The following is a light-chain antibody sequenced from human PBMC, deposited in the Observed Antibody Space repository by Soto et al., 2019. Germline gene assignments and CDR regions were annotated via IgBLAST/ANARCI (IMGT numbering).Light chain of an antibody. V-gene: IGKV1-5*01. CDR2: DAS. J-gene: IGKJ1*01. Sequence: DIQMTQSPSTLSASVGDRVTITCRASQSVTSWLAWYQQKPGKAPKLLIYDASSLESGVPSRFSGSGSGTEIPLTHLHLPPDDFATYYCQQYNSYWGTFGQGTKVEIK. CDR3: QQYNSYWGT. CDR1: QSVTSW.